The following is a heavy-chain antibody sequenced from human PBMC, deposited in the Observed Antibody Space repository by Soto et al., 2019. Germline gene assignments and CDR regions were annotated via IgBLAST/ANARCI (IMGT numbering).Heavy chain of an antibody. Sequence: GASVKVSCKESGYTFTSYGIIWVRQAPGQGLEWMGWISAYNGNTNYAQKLQGRVTMTTDTSTSTAYMELRSLRSDDTAVYYCAGDTGYDFWSGYYTGFDYWGQGTLVTVSS. V-gene: IGHV1-18*01. CDR2: ISAYNGNT. D-gene: IGHD3-3*01. CDR1: GYTFTSYG. J-gene: IGHJ4*02. CDR3: AGDTGYDFWSGYYTGFDY.